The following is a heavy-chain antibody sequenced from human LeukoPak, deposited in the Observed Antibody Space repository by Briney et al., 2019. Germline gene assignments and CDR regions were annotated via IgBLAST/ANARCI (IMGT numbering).Heavy chain of an antibody. CDR2: ISFDGSNK. D-gene: IGHD3-10*01. CDR3: VKIDGSGSYYPPDY. V-gene: IGHV3-30*18. Sequence: PGRSLRLSGAASGFTFSTYVMYWVRQAPGKGLEWVAVISFDGSNKYYVDSVKGRFTISRDNSKNTLYLQMNSLRTEDTAVYYCVKIDGSGSYYPPDYWGQGTLVTVSS. J-gene: IGHJ4*02. CDR1: GFTFSTYV.